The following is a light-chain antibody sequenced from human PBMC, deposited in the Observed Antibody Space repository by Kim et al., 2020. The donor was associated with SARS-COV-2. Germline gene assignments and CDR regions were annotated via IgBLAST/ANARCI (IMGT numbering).Light chain of an antibody. CDR3: ISYAASTNYV. CDR2: EVS. J-gene: IGLJ1*01. Sequence: QFALTQPPSASGSPGQSVTISCTGTSSDVGGYNYVSWDQQHPGKAPKLIIYEVSKRPSGVPDRFSGSKSGNTASLTVSGLQAEDEADYYCISYAASTNYVFGTGTKVTVL. V-gene: IGLV2-8*01. CDR1: SSDVGGYNY.